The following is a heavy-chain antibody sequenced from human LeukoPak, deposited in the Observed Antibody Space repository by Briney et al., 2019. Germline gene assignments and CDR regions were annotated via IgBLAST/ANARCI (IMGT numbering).Heavy chain of an antibody. V-gene: IGHV4-34*01. CDR1: GGSFSGYY. CDR2: INHSGST. D-gene: IGHD6-6*01. CDR3: ARREYSSSLNFDY. J-gene: IGHJ4*02. Sequence: SETLSLTCAVYGGSFSGYYWSWIRQPPGEGLEWIGEINHSGSTNYNPSLKSRVTISVDTSKNQFSLKLSSVTAADTAVYYCARREYSSSLNFDYWGQGTLVTVSS.